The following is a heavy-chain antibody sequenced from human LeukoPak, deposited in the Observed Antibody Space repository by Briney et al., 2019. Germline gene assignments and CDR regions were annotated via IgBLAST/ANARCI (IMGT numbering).Heavy chain of an antibody. D-gene: IGHD2-2*01. CDR2: IYYNGRA. V-gene: IGHV4-30-4*01. J-gene: IGHJ2*01. CDR1: GGSISGGDYY. CDR3: ARRGRVYCSSNSCYGCFDL. Sequence: SETLSLTCTVSGGSISGGDYYWTWIRQPPGKGLEWIGYIYYNGRAYYNPSLKSRVTISVDTSKNQFSLKLSSVTAADTAVYYSARRGRVYCSSNSCYGCFDLWGRGTLVTVSS.